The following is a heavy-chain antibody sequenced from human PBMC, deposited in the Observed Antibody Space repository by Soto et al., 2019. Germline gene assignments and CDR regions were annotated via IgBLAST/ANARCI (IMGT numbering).Heavy chain of an antibody. J-gene: IGHJ5*02. Sequence: QLQLQESGPGLVKPSETLSLTCTVSGGSISSSSYYWGWIRQPPGKGLEWIGSIYYSGSTYYNPSLKSRVTISVDTSKNQFSLKLSSVTAADTAVYYCATHAYYGSGEDWFDPWGQGTLVTVSS. CDR2: IYYSGST. CDR3: ATHAYYGSGEDWFDP. V-gene: IGHV4-39*01. D-gene: IGHD3-10*01. CDR1: GGSISSSSYY.